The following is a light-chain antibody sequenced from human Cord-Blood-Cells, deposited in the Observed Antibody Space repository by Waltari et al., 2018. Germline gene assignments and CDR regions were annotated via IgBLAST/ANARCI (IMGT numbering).Light chain of an antibody. CDR2: DAS. CDR3: QQRSNWPLT. Sequence: EIGLTQSPATLSLSPGERPTLSCRASQCVSSYLAWYQQKPGQAPRLLIYDASNRATGIPARFSGSGSGTDFTLTISSLEPEDFAVYYCQQRSNWPLTFGGGTKVEIK. J-gene: IGKJ4*01. CDR1: QCVSSY. V-gene: IGKV3-11*01.